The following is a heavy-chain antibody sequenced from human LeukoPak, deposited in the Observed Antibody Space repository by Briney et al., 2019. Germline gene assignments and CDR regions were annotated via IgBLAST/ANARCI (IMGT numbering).Heavy chain of an antibody. Sequence: SETLSLTCTVSGGSISSYYWSWIRQPPGKGLEWIGYIYYSGSTNYNPSLKSRVTISLDTSKNQVSLKLTPVTPADSAMYYCARAHRGYDYELYYYYYYMDVWGKGTTVTVSS. CDR3: ARAHRGYDYELYYYYYYMDV. V-gene: IGHV4-59*01. CDR2: IYYSGST. CDR1: GGSISSYY. D-gene: IGHD5-12*01. J-gene: IGHJ6*03.